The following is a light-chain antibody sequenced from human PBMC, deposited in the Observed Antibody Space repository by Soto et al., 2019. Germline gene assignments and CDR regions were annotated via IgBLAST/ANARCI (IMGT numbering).Light chain of an antibody. J-gene: IGKJ4*01. V-gene: IGKV1-9*01. CDR3: QQLDSFPLT. Sequence: IQLTQSPSSLSVSIGDRVDRTCRASQAIYSRLAWYQQRPGKAPELLIYSASTLQSGVPSRFSGGGSGTDFTLTINGLQPEDFATYYCQQLDSFPLTFGGGTKVEI. CDR2: SAS. CDR1: QAIYSR.